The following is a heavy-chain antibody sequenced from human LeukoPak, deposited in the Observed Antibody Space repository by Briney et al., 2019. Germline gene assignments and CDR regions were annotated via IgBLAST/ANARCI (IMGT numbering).Heavy chain of an antibody. CDR2: INPSGGST. Sequence: ASVTVSCKASGYTFTSYYMHWVRQAPGQGLEWMGIINPSGGSTSYAQKFQGRVTMTRDTSTSTVYMELSSLRSEDTAVYYCARVDAAIHDAFDIWGQGTMVTVSS. D-gene: IGHD5-18*01. J-gene: IGHJ3*02. V-gene: IGHV1-46*01. CDR3: ARVDAAIHDAFDI. CDR1: GYTFTSYY.